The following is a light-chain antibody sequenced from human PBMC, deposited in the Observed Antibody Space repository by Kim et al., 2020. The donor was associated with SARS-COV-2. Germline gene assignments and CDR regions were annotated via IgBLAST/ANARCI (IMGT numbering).Light chain of an antibody. CDR2: GRN. Sequence: SSELTQDPAMSVALGQTVRITCQGDTLRLHFASWYQQKPGQAPILIMYGRNVRPSGIADRFSGSRSGNTASLTITGAPAEEEADYDCNSRDINGHHGVFG. J-gene: IGLJ3*02. V-gene: IGLV3-19*01. CDR3: NSRDINGHHGV. CDR1: TLRLHF.